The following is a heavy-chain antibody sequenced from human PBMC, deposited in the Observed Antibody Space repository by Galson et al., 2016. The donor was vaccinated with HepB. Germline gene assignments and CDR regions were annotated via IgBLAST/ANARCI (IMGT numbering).Heavy chain of an antibody. CDR1: GFIFSNYW. V-gene: IGHV3-7*03. CDR3: ARAYYDSSGSFRYWYFDL. Sequence: SLRLSCAASGFIFSNYWMTWGRQAPGKGLEWVANIKEDGGEKHYLDSVKGRFTISRDNDKKSLYLQMNSLRAEDTAVYYCARAYYDSSGSFRYWYFDLWGRGTLVTASS. D-gene: IGHD3-22*01. CDR2: IKEDGGEK. J-gene: IGHJ2*01.